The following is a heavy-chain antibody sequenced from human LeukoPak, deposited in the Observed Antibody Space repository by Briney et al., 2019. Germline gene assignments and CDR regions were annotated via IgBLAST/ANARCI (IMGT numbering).Heavy chain of an antibody. CDR1: GYTFTGYY. Sequence: ASVKVSCKASGYTFTGYYMHWVRQAPGQGLEWMGWINPNSGGTNYAQKFQGRVTMTRDTSISTAYMELSRLRSDDTAVYYCARDTLYGDYAAGMDVWGQGTTVTVPS. J-gene: IGHJ6*02. CDR2: INPNSGGT. V-gene: IGHV1-2*02. CDR3: ARDTLYGDYAAGMDV. D-gene: IGHD4-17*01.